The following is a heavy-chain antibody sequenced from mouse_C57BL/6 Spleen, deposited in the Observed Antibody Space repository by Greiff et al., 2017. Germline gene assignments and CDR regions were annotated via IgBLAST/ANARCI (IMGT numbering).Heavy chain of an antibody. V-gene: IGHV1-52*01. Sequence: QVQLQQPGAELVRPGSSVKLSCKASGYTFTSYWMHWVKQRPIQGLEWIGNIDPSDSETHYNQKFKDKATLTVDKSSSTAYMQLSSLTSEDSAVYYCAREGYDSLYYFDYWGQGTTLTVSS. CDR3: AREGYDSLYYFDY. CDR1: GYTFTSYW. D-gene: IGHD2-4*01. CDR2: IDPSDSET. J-gene: IGHJ2*01.